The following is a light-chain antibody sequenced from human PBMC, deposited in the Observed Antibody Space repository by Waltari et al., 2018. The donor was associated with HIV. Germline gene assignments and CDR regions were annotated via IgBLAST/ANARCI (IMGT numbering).Light chain of an antibody. V-gene: IGLV3-21*04. CDR1: NIGGKL. J-gene: IGLJ2*01. Sequence: SYALTQPPSVSVAPGKTARFTCGGDNIGGKLVHWYQQKPGQAPVLVICDDSDRPSGIPERFSGSNSGNTATLTISRVEGGDEADYYCQVWVDSRDVAVIFGGGTKLTVL. CDR2: DDS. CDR3: QVWVDSRDVAVI.